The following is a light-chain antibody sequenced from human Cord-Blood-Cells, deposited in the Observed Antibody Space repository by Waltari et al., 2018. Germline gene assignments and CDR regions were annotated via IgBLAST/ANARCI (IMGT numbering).Light chain of an antibody. Sequence: EIVLTQSPGTLSLSPGERATLSCRASQSVSSSYLAWYQQKPGQAPRLLIYGASSRATGIPDRFSGIGSGTDFTLTISRLEPEDFAVYYCQQYGSSTYSFGQGTKLEIK. CDR2: GAS. J-gene: IGKJ2*03. CDR1: QSVSSSY. CDR3: QQYGSSTYS. V-gene: IGKV3-20*01.